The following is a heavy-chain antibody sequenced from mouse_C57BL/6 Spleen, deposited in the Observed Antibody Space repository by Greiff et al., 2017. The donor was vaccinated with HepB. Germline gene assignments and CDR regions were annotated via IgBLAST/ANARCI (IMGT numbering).Heavy chain of an antibody. D-gene: IGHD1-1*01. CDR2: INPNNGGT. J-gene: IGHJ4*01. CDR3: ARSGVYYYGSRGDYYAMDY. Sequence: EVQLQQSGPELVKPGASVKIPCKASGYTFTDYNMDWVKQSHGKSLEWIGDINPNNGGTIYNQKFKGKATLTVDKSSSTAYMELRSLTSEDTAVYYCARSGVYYYGSRGDYYAMDYWGQGTSVTVSS. CDR1: GYTFTDYN. V-gene: IGHV1-18*01.